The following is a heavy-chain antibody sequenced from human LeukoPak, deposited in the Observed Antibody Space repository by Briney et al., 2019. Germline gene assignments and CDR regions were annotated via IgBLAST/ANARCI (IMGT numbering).Heavy chain of an antibody. CDR1: GYSFTSYW. Sequence: EESLKISCKGSGYSFTSYWIGWVRQMPGKGLEWMGIIYPGDSDTRYSPSFQGQVTISADKSISTAYLQWSSLKASDTAMYYCARHSSSGPYYYYYYGMGVWGQGTTVTVPS. CDR3: ARHSSSGPYYYYYYGMGV. CDR2: IYPGDSDT. D-gene: IGHD3-22*01. V-gene: IGHV5-51*01. J-gene: IGHJ6*02.